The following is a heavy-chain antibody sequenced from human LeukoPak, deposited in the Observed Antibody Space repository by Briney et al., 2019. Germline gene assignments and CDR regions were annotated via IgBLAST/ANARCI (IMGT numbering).Heavy chain of an antibody. CDR3: ARDMYTYDYVWGSYRYFDY. CDR2: ISSSGTTI. Sequence: GGSLRLSCAVSGFTFSDYYMSWIRQAPGKGLEWVSYISSSGTTIYYADSVKGRFTISRDNAKNSLYLQMNSLRAEDTAVYYRARDMYTYDYVWGSYRYFDYWGQGTLVTVSS. D-gene: IGHD3-16*02. V-gene: IGHV3-11*01. CDR1: GFTFSDYY. J-gene: IGHJ4*02.